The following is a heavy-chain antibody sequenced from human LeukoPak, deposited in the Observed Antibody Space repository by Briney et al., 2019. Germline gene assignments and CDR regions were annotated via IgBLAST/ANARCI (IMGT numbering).Heavy chain of an antibody. D-gene: IGHD1-20*01. V-gene: IGHV4-39*07. J-gene: IGHJ4*02. CDR1: GGSISSSSYY. Sequence: SETLSLTCAVSGGSISSSSYYWDWIRQPPGTGLEWIASIYHSGSTYYNPSLKSRVTISVDTSKNQFSLKLSSVTAADTAVYYCARDLYNWNDVLGFYFDYWGQGTLVTVSS. CDR3: ARDLYNWNDVLGFYFDY. CDR2: IYHSGST.